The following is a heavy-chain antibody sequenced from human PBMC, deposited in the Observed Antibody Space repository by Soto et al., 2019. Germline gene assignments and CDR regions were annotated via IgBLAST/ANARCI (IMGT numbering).Heavy chain of an antibody. CDR3: ARREKWHDFEY. CDR1: GYDFSSYW. V-gene: IGHV5-51*01. J-gene: IGHJ4*02. CDR2: IYPGDSDT. D-gene: IGHD5-12*01. Sequence: GESLKISCQGSGYDFSSYWIAWVRQMPGKGLEWMGMIYPGDSDTKYSPSFQGRVTISADRSTSTAYLHWGSLTASDTAMYFCARREKWHDFEYWGQGTLVTVSS.